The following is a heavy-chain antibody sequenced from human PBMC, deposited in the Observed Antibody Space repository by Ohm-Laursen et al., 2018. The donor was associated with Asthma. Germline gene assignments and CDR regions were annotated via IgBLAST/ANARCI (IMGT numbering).Heavy chain of an antibody. CDR3: ARSTRTVVATTPLDY. V-gene: IGHV1-18*01. J-gene: IGHJ4*02. Sequence: SVKVSCKASGYTFTSYGISWVRQAPGQGLEWMGWISAYNGNTNYAQKLQGRVTMTTDTSTSTAYMELRSLRSDDTAVYYCARSTRTVVATTPLDYWGQGTLVTVSS. CDR2: ISAYNGNT. CDR1: GYTFTSYG. D-gene: IGHD5-12*01.